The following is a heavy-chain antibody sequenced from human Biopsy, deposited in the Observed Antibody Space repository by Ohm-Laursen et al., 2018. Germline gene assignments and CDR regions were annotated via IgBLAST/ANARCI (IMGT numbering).Heavy chain of an antibody. CDR1: GFTLSDG. D-gene: IGHD3-9*01. Sequence: SLRLSCPASGFTLSDGMTWVRQAPGKGLEWVSSITTDSGRIFYADSVRGRFTISRDNSKNTLYLQMNSLRAEDTAEYYCARHLRYNDYWGQGTLVTVS. CDR2: ITTDSGRI. J-gene: IGHJ4*02. CDR3: ARHLRYNDY. V-gene: IGHV3-23*01.